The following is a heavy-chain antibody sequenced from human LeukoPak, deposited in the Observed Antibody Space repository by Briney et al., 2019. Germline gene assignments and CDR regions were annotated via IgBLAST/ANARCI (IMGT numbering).Heavy chain of an antibody. CDR2: MNPNSGNT. Sequence: GASVKVSCKASEHTFSNYDINWVRQAAGQGLEWVGWMNPNSGNTGYAQKFQGRATMTRNTSIRTAYMELSSLTSEDTAVYYCARATGSGSPRGVSYYYYGMDVWGQGTTVTVSS. V-gene: IGHV1-8*01. J-gene: IGHJ6*02. CDR3: ARATGSGSPRGVSYYYYGMDV. CDR1: EHTFSNYD. D-gene: IGHD3-10*01.